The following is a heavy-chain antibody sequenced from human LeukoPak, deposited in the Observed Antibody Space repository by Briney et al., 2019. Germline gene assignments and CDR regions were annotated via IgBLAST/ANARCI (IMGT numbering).Heavy chain of an antibody. J-gene: IGHJ4*02. D-gene: IGHD6-6*01. CDR2: IKQDGSEK. CDR1: GFTFSRYW. CDR3: ARDDYSSSDY. Sequence: GGSLRLSCAASGFTFSRYWMSWVRQAPGKGLEWVADIKQDGSEKYYVDSVKGRFTISRDNAKNSLYLQMNSLRAEDTAVYYCARDDYSSSDYWGQGTLVTVSS. V-gene: IGHV3-7*03.